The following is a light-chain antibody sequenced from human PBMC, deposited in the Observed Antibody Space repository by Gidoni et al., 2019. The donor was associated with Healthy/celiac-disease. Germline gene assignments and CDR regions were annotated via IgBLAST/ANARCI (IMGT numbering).Light chain of an antibody. CDR2: GAS. V-gene: IGKV3-15*01. J-gene: IGKJ2*01. Sequence: IVITQSPATLSVSPGERATLSCRASQSVSRNLAWYQQKPGQDPRLLTYGASTRATGIPARFSGSGSGIEFTLTISSLQSEEFAVYYCQQYNNWPLFGQGTKLEIK. CDR1: QSVSRN. CDR3: QQYNNWPL.